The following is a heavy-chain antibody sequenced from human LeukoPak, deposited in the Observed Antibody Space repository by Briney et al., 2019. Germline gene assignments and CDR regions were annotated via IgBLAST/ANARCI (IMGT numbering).Heavy chain of an antibody. J-gene: IGHJ4*02. Sequence: PGGSLRLSCTASGFTFGDYTMSWVRQAPGKGLEWVGFIRSKAYGGTTEYAASVKGRFTISRDDSKSIAYLPMNSLKTEDTAVYYCTRFPGGYWGQGTLVTVSS. D-gene: IGHD3-16*01. CDR3: TRFPGGY. CDR2: IRSKAYGGTT. CDR1: GFTFGDYT. V-gene: IGHV3-49*04.